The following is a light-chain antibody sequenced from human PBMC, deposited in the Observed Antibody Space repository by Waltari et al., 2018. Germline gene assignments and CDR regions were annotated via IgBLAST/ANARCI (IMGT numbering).Light chain of an antibody. V-gene: IGLV2-14*01. CDR2: EIT. CDR1: SNDVGVSNY. CDR3: SSYTASSTWV. J-gene: IGLJ3*02. Sequence: QSALTQPASVSGSLGQSISISCSGTSNDVGVSNYVSWFQQCPGKAPNLIIYEITNRPSGISNRFACSKSGNAASLTSSGLQADDEADYYCSSYTASSTWVFGGGTKLTVL.